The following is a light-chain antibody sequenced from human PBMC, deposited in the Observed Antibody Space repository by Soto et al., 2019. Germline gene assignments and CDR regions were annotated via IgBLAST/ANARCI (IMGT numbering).Light chain of an antibody. CDR3: QQYGSSPLT. CDR2: GAS. CDR1: QSVSSSY. Sequence: EIVLTQSPGTLSLSPGERATLSCRASQSVSSSYLAWYQQKPGQAPRLLIYGASSRATGIPDRFSGSGSGTDFTLTISRLEPEDFVVYYCQQYGSSPLTVGQGTKLEIK. V-gene: IGKV3-20*01. J-gene: IGKJ2*01.